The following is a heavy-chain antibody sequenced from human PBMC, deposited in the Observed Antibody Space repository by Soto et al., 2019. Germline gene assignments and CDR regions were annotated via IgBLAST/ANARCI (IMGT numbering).Heavy chain of an antibody. Sequence: QVQLPESGPGLVKPSQTLSLTCTVSGGSISSGDYYWSWIRQPPGKGLEWIGYIYYSGRTYYIPSLKRRVTISVDTAKNQFSLKLSSVTAADPAVYYCAWGSPLEWFTPAFEFWGQGTLVTVSS. J-gene: IGHJ4*02. V-gene: IGHV4-30-4*01. CDR3: AWGSPLEWFTPAFEF. CDR1: GGSISSGDYY. CDR2: IYYSGRT. D-gene: IGHD3-3*01.